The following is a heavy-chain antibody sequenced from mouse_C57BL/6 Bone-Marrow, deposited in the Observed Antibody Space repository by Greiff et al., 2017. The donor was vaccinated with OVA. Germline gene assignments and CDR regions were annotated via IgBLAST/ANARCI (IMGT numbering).Heavy chain of an antibody. CDR3: ARHETGGQLGHRYFDV. V-gene: IGHV1-62-2*01. D-gene: IGHD4-1*02. J-gene: IGHJ1*03. CDR2: FYPGSGSI. Sequence: QVQLQQPGAELVKPGASVKLSCKAYGYTFTEYTIHWVKQRSGQGLEWIGWFYPGSGSIKYNEKFKDKATLTADKSSSTVYMELSRLTSEDSAVYFCARHETGGQLGHRYFDVWGTGTTVTVSS. CDR1: GYTFTEYT.